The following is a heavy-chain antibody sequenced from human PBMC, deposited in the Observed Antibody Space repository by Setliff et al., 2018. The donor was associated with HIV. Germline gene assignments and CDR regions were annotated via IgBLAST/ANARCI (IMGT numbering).Heavy chain of an antibody. D-gene: IGHD3-10*01. CDR1: GGSISSGGFY. V-gene: IGHV4-39*01. CDR2: IFYSGST. Sequence: PSETLSLTCTVTGGSISSGGFYWTWIRQHPGKGLEWIGSIFYSGSTDYNPSLKSRVTMSVDTSTNQFSLKLDSVTAADTAVYSCARHSSYYQYFDYWGQGSLVTVSS. J-gene: IGHJ4*02. CDR3: ARHSSYYQYFDY.